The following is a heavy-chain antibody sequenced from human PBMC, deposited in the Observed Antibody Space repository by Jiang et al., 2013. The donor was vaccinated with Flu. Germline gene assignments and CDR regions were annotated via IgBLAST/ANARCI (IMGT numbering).Heavy chain of an antibody. D-gene: IGHD3-10*01. J-gene: IGHJ6*02. V-gene: IGHV3-72*01. CDR1: GFILSDHY. CDR3: VRGFHGMDV. Sequence: VQLVESGGGVVQPGGSLRLSCAASGFILSDHYMDWVRQAPGKGLEWVGRSRNKAHRYSTEYAASVKGRFTISRDDSKNSLSLQMNSLKSEDTALYYCVRGFHGMDVWGQGTTVTV. CDR2: SRNKAHRYST.